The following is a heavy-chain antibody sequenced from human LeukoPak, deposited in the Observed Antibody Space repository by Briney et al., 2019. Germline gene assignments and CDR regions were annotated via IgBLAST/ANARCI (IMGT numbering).Heavy chain of an antibody. CDR2: IYYSGST. CDR3: ARQIAAAGTGWFDP. Sequence: SETLSLTCTVSGGSISSYYWSWIRQPPGKGLEWIGYIYYSGSTNYNPPLKSRVTISVDTSKNQFSLKLSSVTAADTAVYYCARQIAAAGTGWFDPWGQGTLVTVSS. J-gene: IGHJ5*02. D-gene: IGHD6-13*01. V-gene: IGHV4-59*08. CDR1: GGSISSYY.